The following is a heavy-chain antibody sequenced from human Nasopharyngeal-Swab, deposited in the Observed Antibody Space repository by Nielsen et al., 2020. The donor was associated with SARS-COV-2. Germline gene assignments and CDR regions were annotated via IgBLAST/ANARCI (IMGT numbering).Heavy chain of an antibody. CDR3: ARSHDYYGSGRPLYYFDY. V-gene: IGHV1-8*01. CDR2: MNPNSGNT. CDR1: GYTFTSYD. J-gene: IGHJ4*02. Sequence: VKVSCKASGYTFTSYDINWVRQATGQGLEWMGWMNPNSGNTGYAQKFQGRVTMTRNTSISTAYMELSSLRSEDTAVYYCARSHDYYGSGRPLYYFDYWGQGTLVTVSS. D-gene: IGHD3-10*01.